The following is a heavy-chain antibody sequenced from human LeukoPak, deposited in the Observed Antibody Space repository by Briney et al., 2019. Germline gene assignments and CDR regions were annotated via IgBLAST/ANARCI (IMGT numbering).Heavy chain of an antibody. CDR1: GGSITNTNY. CDR3: APYGHVEMNWYDP. J-gene: IGHJ5*02. V-gene: IGHV4-4*02. D-gene: IGHD4-17*01. Sequence: SETLSLTCGVSGGSITNTNYWTGVRQPPGKGVEWIGEFNLQGSTNYNPSLMGRVAISVDTSENHISLQLTSVTAADTAVYYCAPYGHVEMNWYDPWGQGTLVIVSS. CDR2: FNLQGST.